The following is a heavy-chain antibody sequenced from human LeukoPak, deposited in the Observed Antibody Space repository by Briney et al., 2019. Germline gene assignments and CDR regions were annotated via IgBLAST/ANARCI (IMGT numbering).Heavy chain of an antibody. D-gene: IGHD3-22*01. Sequence: PGGSLRLSCAASGFTFSSFEMNWVRQAPGKGLEWVSYISSRGSTMYYADSVKGRFTISRDNAKNSLYLQMNSLRAEDTAVYYCARGISPYYYDSSGYYYDAFDIWGQGTMVTVSS. CDR1: GFTFSSFE. J-gene: IGHJ3*02. CDR2: ISSRGSTM. CDR3: ARGISPYYYDSSGYYYDAFDI. V-gene: IGHV3-48*03.